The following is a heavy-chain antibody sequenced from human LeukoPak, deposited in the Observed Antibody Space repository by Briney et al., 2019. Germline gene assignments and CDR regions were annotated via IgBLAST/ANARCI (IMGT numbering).Heavy chain of an antibody. CDR2: IKQDGSDK. CDR1: GFPFSAYW. CDR3: ARVLDNSSSRYQSLKY. J-gene: IGHJ4*02. V-gene: IGHV3-7*01. D-gene: IGHD2/OR15-2a*01. Sequence: GGSLRLSCAASGFPFSAYWMIWVRQALGKGLQWVADIKQDGSDKFYVDSVKGRFTISRDNAKNSLYLQMDSLRAEDTAVYYCARVLDNSSSRYQSLKYWGQGTLVTVSS.